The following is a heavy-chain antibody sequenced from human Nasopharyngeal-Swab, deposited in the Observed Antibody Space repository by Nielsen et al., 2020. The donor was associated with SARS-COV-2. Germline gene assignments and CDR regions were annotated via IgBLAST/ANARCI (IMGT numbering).Heavy chain of an antibody. V-gene: IGHV3-53*01. J-gene: IGHJ4*02. Sequence: GGSMRLSWAASGCTDSSSYMSWVRQAPGKGLEWISLMFRDGSAYYAGSVEGRFTVSRDESRNTLYLQMNNLRAEDTAVYYCTRRNDCWGQGTLVTVSS. CDR3: TRRNDC. CDR2: MFRDGSA. CDR1: GCTDSSSY.